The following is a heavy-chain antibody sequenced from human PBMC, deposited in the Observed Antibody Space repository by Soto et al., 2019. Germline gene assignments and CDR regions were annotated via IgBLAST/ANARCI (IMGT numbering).Heavy chain of an antibody. CDR1: GGTFSSYA. Sequence: QVQLAQSGAEVKKPGSSVKVSCKASGGTFSSYAISWIRQAPRQGLEWMGGILPVFGTRNYAHKFQGRVTIAADGSTTTAYMELSSPRSDDTAVYYCARGGRDGYNWWFDQWGQGTVVTVSS. J-gene: IGHJ5*02. CDR2: ILPVFGTR. V-gene: IGHV1-69*12. CDR3: ARGGRDGYNWWFDQ. D-gene: IGHD5-12*01.